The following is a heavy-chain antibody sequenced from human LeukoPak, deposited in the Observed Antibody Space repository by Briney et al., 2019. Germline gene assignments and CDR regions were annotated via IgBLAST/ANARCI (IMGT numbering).Heavy chain of an antibody. D-gene: IGHD2-2*01. J-gene: IGHJ4*02. CDR2: ITSSSTYT. CDR1: GFTFSSYT. CDR3: ARESCSSTSCRLDY. Sequence: PGGSLRLSCAASGFTFSSYTMNWVRQAPGKGLEWVSSITSSSTYTYYADSVKGRFTISRDNAKNSLYPQMNSLRAEDTAVYYCARESCSSTSCRLDYWGQGTLVTVSS. V-gene: IGHV3-21*01.